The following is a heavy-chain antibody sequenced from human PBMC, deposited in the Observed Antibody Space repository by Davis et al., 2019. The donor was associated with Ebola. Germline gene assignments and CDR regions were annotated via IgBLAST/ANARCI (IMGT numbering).Heavy chain of an antibody. J-gene: IGHJ6*02. V-gene: IGHV6-1*01. CDR3: AREASDPGDYYFYGMDV. CDR2: TYYRSKWYT. D-gene: IGHD2-8*02. Sequence: SQTLSLTCAISGDSVSSNSGAWNWIRQSPTRGLGWLGRTYYRSKWYTDYEVSVKSRITINPDTSKNQFSLQVKSVTPEDTAVYYCAREASDPGDYYFYGMDVWGQGTTVIVSS. CDR1: GDSVSSNSGA.